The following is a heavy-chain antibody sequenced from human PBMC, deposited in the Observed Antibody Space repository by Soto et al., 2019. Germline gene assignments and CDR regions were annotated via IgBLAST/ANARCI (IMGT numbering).Heavy chain of an antibody. J-gene: IGHJ4*02. CDR2: IYYSGST. CDR3: ARHVDYGDYHTDY. CDR1: GGSVSSSSYY. D-gene: IGHD4-17*01. Sequence: QLQLQESGPELVKPSETLSLTCTVSGGSVSSSSYYWGWIRQPPGKGLEWIGSIYYSGSTYYNPSLKSRVTVSGDTSKSQFSPRLSSVTAADTAVYYCARHVDYGDYHTDYWGQGTLVTVSS. V-gene: IGHV4-39*01.